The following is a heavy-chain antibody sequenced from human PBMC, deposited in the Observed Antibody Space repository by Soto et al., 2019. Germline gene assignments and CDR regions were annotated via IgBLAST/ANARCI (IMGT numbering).Heavy chain of an antibody. D-gene: IGHD2-21*01. CDR1: GGSISSYY. J-gene: IGHJ4*02. V-gene: IGHV4-59*01. CDR2: IYYSGST. CDR3: ARRWGGTFDY. Sequence: QVQLQESGPGLVKPSETLSLTWTVSGGSISSYYWSWIRQPPGKGLEWIGYIYYSGSTNYNPSLKSRVTISVDTSKNQFSLKLSSVTAADTAVYYCARRWGGTFDYWGQGTLVTVSS.